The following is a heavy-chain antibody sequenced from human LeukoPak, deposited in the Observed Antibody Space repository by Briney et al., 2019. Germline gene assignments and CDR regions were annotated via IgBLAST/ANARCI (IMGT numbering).Heavy chain of an antibody. J-gene: IGHJ6*02. CDR1: GYTFTSYA. D-gene: IGHD3-3*01. CDR2: INAGNGNT. V-gene: IGHV1-3*01. CDR3: ARVWGYDFWSGYYVNDYYYGMDV. Sequence: ASVKVSCKASGYTFTSYAMHWVRQAPGQRLEWMGWINAGNGNTKYSQKFQGRVTITRDTSASTAYMELSSLRAEDTAVYYCARVWGYDFWSGYYVNDYYYGMDVWGQGTTVTVSS.